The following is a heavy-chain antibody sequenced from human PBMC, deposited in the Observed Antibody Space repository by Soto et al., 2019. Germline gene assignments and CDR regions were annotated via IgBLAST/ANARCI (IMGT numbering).Heavy chain of an antibody. CDR1: GFTFTRYS. CDR2: ISSTTNYI. Sequence: GGSLRLSCAASGFTFTRYSMNWVRQAPGKGLEWVSSISSTTNYIYYGASMKGRFTISRDNAKNSLYLEMNSLRAEDTAVYYCARESEDLTSNFDYWGQGTLVTVSS. J-gene: IGHJ4*02. V-gene: IGHV3-21*06. CDR3: ARESEDLTSNFDY.